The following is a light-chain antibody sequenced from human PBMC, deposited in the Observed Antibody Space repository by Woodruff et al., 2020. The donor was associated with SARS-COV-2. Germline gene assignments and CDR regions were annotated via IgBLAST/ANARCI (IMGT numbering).Light chain of an antibody. Sequence: SVALGQTVRITCQGDSLRSYYASWYQQKPGQAPVLVIYGKNNRPSGIPDRFSGSSSGNTASLTITGAQAEDEADYYCNSRDSSGNHWVFGG. V-gene: IGLV3-19*01. CDR1: SLRSYY. CDR3: NSRDSSGNHWV. CDR2: GKN. J-gene: IGLJ3*02.